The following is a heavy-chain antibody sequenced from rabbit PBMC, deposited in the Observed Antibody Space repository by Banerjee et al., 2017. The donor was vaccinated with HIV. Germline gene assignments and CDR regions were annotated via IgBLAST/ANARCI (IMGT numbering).Heavy chain of an antibody. CDR1: GIAFSSSYY. CDR2: IDTGSGST. Sequence: QQQLEESGGGLVKPGGTLTLTCKASGIAFSSSYYVCWVRQAPGKGLEWIGCIDTGSGSTYYASWAKGRFTISKTSSTTVTLQMTSLTAADTATYFCARGDADYAAYAYAFNLWGPGTLVTVS. J-gene: IGHJ4*01. CDR3: ARGDADYAAYAYAFNL. D-gene: IGHD6-1*01. V-gene: IGHV1S45*01.